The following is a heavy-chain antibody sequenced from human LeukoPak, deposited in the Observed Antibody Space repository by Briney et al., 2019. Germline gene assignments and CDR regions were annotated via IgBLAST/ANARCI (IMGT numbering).Heavy chain of an antibody. Sequence: SETLSLTCTVSGDSISSYYWSWIRQPPGKGLEWIGYIYYSGSTNYNPSLKSRVTISLDTSKNQFSLKLSSVTAADTAVYYCARGVRTGLYFYHWGQGTLVTVSS. CDR1: GDSISSYY. J-gene: IGHJ4*02. CDR2: IYYSGST. V-gene: IGHV4-59*01. D-gene: IGHD1-1*01. CDR3: ARGVRTGLYFYH.